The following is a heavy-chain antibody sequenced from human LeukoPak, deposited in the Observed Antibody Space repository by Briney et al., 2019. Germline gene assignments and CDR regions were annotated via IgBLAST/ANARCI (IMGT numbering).Heavy chain of an antibody. V-gene: IGHV1-46*01. Sequence: ASVKVSCKASGYSFTSYYMHWVRQAPGQGLEWMGIINPNGGSTSYAQKFQGRVTMTRDTSTSTVYMELSSLRSEDTAFYYCATNPPGIAVAGNGNFDNWGQGTLVTVSS. D-gene: IGHD6-19*01. CDR3: ATNPPGIAVAGNGNFDN. CDR1: GYSFTSYY. CDR2: INPNGGST. J-gene: IGHJ4*02.